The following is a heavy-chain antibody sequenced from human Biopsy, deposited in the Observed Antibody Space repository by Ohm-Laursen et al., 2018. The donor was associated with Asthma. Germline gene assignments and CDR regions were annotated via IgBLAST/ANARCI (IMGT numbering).Heavy chain of an antibody. CDR1: YGSITSGGYY. J-gene: IGHJ4*02. V-gene: IGHV4-31*03. CDR2: IYYSGST. CDR3: ARAQDYYDSRGYYRSFDY. D-gene: IGHD3-22*01. Sequence: TLSLTCSVSYGSITSGGYYWTWIRQHPGKGLEWIGFIYYSGSTYYNPSLKSRVSISIGTSKNQFSLKLSSVTAADTAVYYCARAQDYYDSRGYYRSFDYWGQGTPVTVSS.